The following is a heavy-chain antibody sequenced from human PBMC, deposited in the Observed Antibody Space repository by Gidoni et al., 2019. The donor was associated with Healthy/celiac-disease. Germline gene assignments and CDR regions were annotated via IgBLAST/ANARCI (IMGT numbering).Heavy chain of an antibody. V-gene: IGHV3-49*04. J-gene: IGHJ5*02. CDR2: IRSKADGGTT. CDR3: TRAAYCGGDCYPWFDP. Sequence: EVQLVASGGGLVQPGRSLRLSCTASGFTFGDYAMSWVRQAPGKGLEWVGFIRSKADGGTTEYAASVKGRFTISRDDSKSIAYLQMNSLKTEDTAVYYCTRAAYCGGDCYPWFDPWGQGTLVTVSS. CDR1: GFTFGDYA. D-gene: IGHD2-21*01.